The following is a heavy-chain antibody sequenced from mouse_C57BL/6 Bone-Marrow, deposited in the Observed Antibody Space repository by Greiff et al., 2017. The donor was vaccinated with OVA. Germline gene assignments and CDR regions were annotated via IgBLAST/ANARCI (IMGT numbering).Heavy chain of an antibody. V-gene: IGHV1-39*01. Sequence: VQLQQSGPELVKSGASVKISCKASGYSFTDYNMNWVKQSNGKSLEWIGVINPNYGTTSYNQKFKGKATLTVDQSSSTAYMQLNSLTSEDTAVYYCAFYYGSSYRYCDVWGTGTTITVSS. CDR1: GYSFTDYN. J-gene: IGHJ1*03. D-gene: IGHD1-1*01. CDR3: AFYYGSSYRYCDV. CDR2: INPNYGTT.